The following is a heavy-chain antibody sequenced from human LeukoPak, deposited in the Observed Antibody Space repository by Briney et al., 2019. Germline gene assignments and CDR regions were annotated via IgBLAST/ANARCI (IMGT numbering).Heavy chain of an antibody. D-gene: IGHD6-6*01. CDR3: ARDPSYSSSLDYYGMDV. V-gene: IGHV1-18*01. CDR1: GYTFTSYG. CDR2: ISAYDGNT. Sequence: ASVKVSCKASGYTFTSYGISWVRQAPGQGLEWMGWISAYDGNTNYAQKLQGRVTMTTDTSTSTAYMELRSLRSDDTAVYYCARDPSYSSSLDYYGMDVWGQGTTVTASS. J-gene: IGHJ6*02.